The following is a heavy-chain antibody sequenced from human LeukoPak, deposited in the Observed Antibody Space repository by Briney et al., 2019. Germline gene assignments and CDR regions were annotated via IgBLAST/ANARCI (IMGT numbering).Heavy chain of an antibody. V-gene: IGHV3-11*04. Sequence: PGGSLRLSCAASGFTFSDYYMSWIRQAPGKGLEGVSYISSSGSTIYYADSVKGRFTISRDNAKNSLYLQMNSLRAEDTAVYYCARVGYCTCTSCYTGFYYYYYMDVWGKGTTVTVSS. CDR1: GFTFSDYY. J-gene: IGHJ6*03. CDR3: ARVGYCTCTSCYTGFYYYYYMDV. CDR2: ISSSGSTI. D-gene: IGHD2-2*02.